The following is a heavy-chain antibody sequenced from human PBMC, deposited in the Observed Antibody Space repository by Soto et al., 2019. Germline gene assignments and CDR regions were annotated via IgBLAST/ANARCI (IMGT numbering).Heavy chain of an antibody. V-gene: IGHV1-8*02. Sequence: QVQLVQSGAEVKQPGASVKVSCKAYGYTFTSYDINWVRQAPGQGLEWVGWMTPNSGYTGYAQKWQGRATMTRDTSTNTAYLELSSLTSDDTAVYYCARNLYATGSFDHWGQGTLVTVSS. D-gene: IGHD3-10*01. CDR3: ARNLYATGSFDH. J-gene: IGHJ5*02. CDR1: GYTFTSYD. CDR2: MTPNSGYT.